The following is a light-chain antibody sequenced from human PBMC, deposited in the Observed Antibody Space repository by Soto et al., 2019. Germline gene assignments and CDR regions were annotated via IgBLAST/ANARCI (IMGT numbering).Light chain of an antibody. Sequence: QSALTQPASVSGSPGQSITISCTGTSSDVGGYNYVSWYQQHPGKAPKLMIYDVSNRPSGVSNRFSGSKSANTASLTICGLQAEDEADYYCSSYTSSSTYVFGTGTKVTVL. CDR2: DVS. CDR1: SSDVGGYNY. CDR3: SSYTSSSTYV. V-gene: IGLV2-14*01. J-gene: IGLJ1*01.